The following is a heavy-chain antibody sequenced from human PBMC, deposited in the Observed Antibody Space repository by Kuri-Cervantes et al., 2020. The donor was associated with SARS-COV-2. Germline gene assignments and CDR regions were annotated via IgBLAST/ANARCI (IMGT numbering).Heavy chain of an antibody. D-gene: IGHD6-19*01. CDR3: AGDGYSSGWYPPLDY. CDR2: IIPIFGTA. Sequence: SVKVSCKASGGTFSSYAISWVRQAPGQGLEWMGGIIPIFGTANYAQKFQGRVTITADESTSTAYMELSSLRSDDTAVYYCAGDGYSSGWYPPLDYWGQGTLVTVSS. V-gene: IGHV1-69*13. J-gene: IGHJ4*02. CDR1: GGTFSSYA.